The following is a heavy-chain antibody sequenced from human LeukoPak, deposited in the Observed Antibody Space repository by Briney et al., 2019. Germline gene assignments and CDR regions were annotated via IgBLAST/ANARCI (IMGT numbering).Heavy chain of an antibody. CDR3: ARYCTTGSCYPGSYYGMDV. CDR1: EFIFSNYA. Sequence: GGSLRLSCEAPEFIFSNYAMSWVRQAPGKGLEWVSAISNSGGSLYYADSVKGRFTISRDNSKNTLYLQMDSLRAGDTALYYCARYCTTGSCYPGSYYGMDVWGQGTTVTVSS. D-gene: IGHD2-2*01. CDR2: ISNSGGSL. J-gene: IGHJ6*02. V-gene: IGHV3-23*01.